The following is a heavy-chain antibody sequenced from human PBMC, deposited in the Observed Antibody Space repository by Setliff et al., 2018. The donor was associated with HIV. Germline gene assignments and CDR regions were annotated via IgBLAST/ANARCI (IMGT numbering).Heavy chain of an antibody. J-gene: IGHJ5*02. CDR2: IYDSGST. CDR3: ARIGRGWSVGWFDP. Sequence: KPSETLSLTCAVYGGSFSGYCWSWIRQPPGKGLEWIGYIYDSGSTYSNPSLKSRVTISVHRSKNQFSLKLSSVTAADTAVYYCARIGRGWSVGWFDPWGQGTLVTAPQ. CDR1: GGSFSGYC. V-gene: IGHV4-34*01. D-gene: IGHD6-19*01.